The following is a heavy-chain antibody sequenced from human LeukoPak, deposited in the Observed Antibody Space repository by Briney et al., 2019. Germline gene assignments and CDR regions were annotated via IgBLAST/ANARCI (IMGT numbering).Heavy chain of an antibody. CDR3: ARRAGAYSHPYDY. V-gene: IGHV1-46*01. D-gene: IGHD4/OR15-4a*01. Sequence: GASVKVSCKASGYTFTTYYVHWVRQAPGQGLEWMGIINPSGGSTTYAQKFRGRLTMTRDMSTSTVYMELSSLRSEDTAVYYCARRAGAYSHPYDYWGQGTLVTVSS. J-gene: IGHJ4*02. CDR1: GYTFTTYY. CDR2: INPSGGST.